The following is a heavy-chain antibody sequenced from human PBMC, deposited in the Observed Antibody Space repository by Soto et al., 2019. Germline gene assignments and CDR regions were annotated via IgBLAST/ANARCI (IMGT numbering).Heavy chain of an antibody. CDR3: ARGYFDY. V-gene: IGHV3-66*01. Sequence: PGGSLRLSCAAFGFSVTSYYMSWGRQAPGKGLEWVSVIWTGGGTSYKDSVKGRFTISRDNAQNTLSLDMSSLRVEDTAVYYCARGYFDYWGQGVLVTVS. CDR2: IWTGGGT. J-gene: IGHJ4*02. CDR1: GFSVTSYY.